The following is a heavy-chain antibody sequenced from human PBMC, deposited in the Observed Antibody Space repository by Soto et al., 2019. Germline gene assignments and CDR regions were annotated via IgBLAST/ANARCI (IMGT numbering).Heavy chain of an antibody. V-gene: IGHV1-8*01. Sequence: ASVKVSCKASGYTFTSYDINWVRQATGQGLEWMGWMNPNSGNTSYAQKFQGRVTMTRDTSTSTVYMELSSLRSEDTAVYYCARDHGDTAMASYYFDYWGQGTLVTVSS. CDR2: MNPNSGNT. CDR1: GYTFTSYD. D-gene: IGHD5-18*01. J-gene: IGHJ4*02. CDR3: ARDHGDTAMASYYFDY.